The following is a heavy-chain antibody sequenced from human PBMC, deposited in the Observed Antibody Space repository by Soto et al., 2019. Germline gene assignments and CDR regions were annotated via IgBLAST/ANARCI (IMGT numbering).Heavy chain of an antibody. CDR2: INWDDDK. V-gene: IGHV2-5*02. CDR3: ERIRGVQQYYHYGMDV. D-gene: IGHD3-10*01. Sequence: SGPTLVNPTQTLTLTCTFSGFSLSTTGAGVGWIRQPPGKALEWLALINWDDDKYYRPSLKTRLTISKDTSKNKVVLTMTNMEHLDTPKYHCERIRGVQQYYHYGMDVWGQANTVTVS. J-gene: IGHJ6*02. CDR1: GFSLSTTGAG.